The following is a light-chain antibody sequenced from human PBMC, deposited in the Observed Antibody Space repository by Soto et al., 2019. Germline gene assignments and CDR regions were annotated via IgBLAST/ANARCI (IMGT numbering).Light chain of an antibody. V-gene: IGKV3-20*01. CDR1: QSVSSN. CDR3: QQYGNSPTWT. CDR2: GAS. Sequence: IVMTKSKATMPLSLGEIATXSCWASQSVSSNLAWYQQKPGQAPRLLIYGASTRATGIPDRFSGSGSGTDFTLTISRLEPEDFAVYYCQQYGNSPTWTFGQGTKVDIK. J-gene: IGKJ1*01.